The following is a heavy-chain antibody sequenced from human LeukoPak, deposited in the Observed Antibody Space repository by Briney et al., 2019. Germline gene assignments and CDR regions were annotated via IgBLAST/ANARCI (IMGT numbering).Heavy chain of an antibody. CDR1: GGSISSSSYY. CDR2: IYYSGST. CDR3: AREGSSGYFDY. J-gene: IGHJ4*02. Sequence: SETLSLTCTVSGGSISSSSYYWGWIRQPPGKGLEWIGSIYYSGSTYYHPSLKSRVTISVDTSKNQFSLKLSSVTAADTAVYYCAREGSSGYFDYWGQGTLVTVSS. V-gene: IGHV4-39*02. D-gene: IGHD3-22*01.